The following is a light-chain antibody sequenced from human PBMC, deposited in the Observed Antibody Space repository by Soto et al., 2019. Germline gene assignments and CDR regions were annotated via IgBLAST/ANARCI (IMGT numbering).Light chain of an antibody. V-gene: IGKV3-15*01. J-gene: IGKJ1*01. CDR1: QSVGST. Sequence: ETVMTQSPATLSVSPGERATLSCRASQSVGSTLAWYQQKPGQAPRLVIYGASSRATGIPARFSGSGSGTEFTLTTSSLHSEDFAVYYCQQYNNWPQTFGQGTKVEIK. CDR2: GAS. CDR3: QQYNNWPQT.